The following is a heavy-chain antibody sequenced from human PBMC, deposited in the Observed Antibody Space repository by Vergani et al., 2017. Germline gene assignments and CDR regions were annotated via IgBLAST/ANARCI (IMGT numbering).Heavy chain of an antibody. V-gene: IGHV3-9*01. J-gene: IGHJ4*02. D-gene: IGHD1-20*01. Sequence: EVQLVESGGGLVQPGRSLRLSCAASGFTFDDYAMHWVRQAPGKGLEWVSGISWNSGSIGYADSVKGRFTISRDNAKNSLYLQMNSLRAEDTALYYCAKDGDNWDSFDYWGQGTLVTVSS. CDR2: ISWNSGSI. CDR3: AKDGDNWDSFDY. CDR1: GFTFDDYA.